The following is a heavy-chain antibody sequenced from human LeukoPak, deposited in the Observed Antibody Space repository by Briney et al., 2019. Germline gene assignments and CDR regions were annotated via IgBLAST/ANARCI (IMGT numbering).Heavy chain of an antibody. CDR3: AREEELGVPS. D-gene: IGHD3-3*01. CDR1: GGTFSSYA. Sequence: GSSVKVSCTASGGTFSSYAISWVRQAPGQGLEWMGGIIPIFGTANYAQKFQGRVTITADESTSTAYMELSSLRSEDTAVYYCAREEELGVPSWGQGTQVTVSS. CDR2: IIPIFGTA. J-gene: IGHJ4*02. V-gene: IGHV1-69*01.